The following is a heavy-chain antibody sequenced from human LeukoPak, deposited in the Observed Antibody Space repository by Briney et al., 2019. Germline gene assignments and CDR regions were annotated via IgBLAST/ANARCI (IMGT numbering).Heavy chain of an antibody. J-gene: IGHJ4*02. CDR2: IKQDGSEK. CDR3: ASIYYYDSSGYSPLGY. D-gene: IGHD3-22*01. Sequence: SGGSLRLSCTASGFTFGSYWMSWVRQAPGKGLQWVANIKQDGSEKYYVDSVKGRFTISRDNAKNSLSLQMNSLRAEDTAVYYCASIYYYDSSGYSPLGYWGQGTLVTVSS. V-gene: IGHV3-7*01. CDR1: GFTFGSYW.